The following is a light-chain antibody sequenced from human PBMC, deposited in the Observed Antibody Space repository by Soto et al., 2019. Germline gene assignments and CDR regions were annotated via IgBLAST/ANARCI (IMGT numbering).Light chain of an antibody. Sequence: DIQMTQSHSTLSASVGDRVTITCRASQDISNWLAWYQQEPGKAPKLLMYKASTLKSGVPSRFSGSGSGTEFTLTITSLQPHDFATYYCHQYNIYPYTFGQGTKVDIK. CDR3: HQYNIYPYT. J-gene: IGKJ2*01. V-gene: IGKV1-5*03. CDR2: KAS. CDR1: QDISNW.